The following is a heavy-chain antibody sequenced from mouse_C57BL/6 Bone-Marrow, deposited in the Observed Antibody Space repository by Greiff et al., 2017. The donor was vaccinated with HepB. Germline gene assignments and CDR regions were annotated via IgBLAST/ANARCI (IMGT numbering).Heavy chain of an antibody. J-gene: IGHJ2*01. Sequence: EVHLVESGGDLVKPGGSLKLSCAASGFTFSSYGMSWVRQTPDKRLEWVATISSGGSYTYYPDSVKGRFTISRDNAKNTLYLQMSSLKSEDTAMYYCARRATTANYFDYWGQGTTLTVSS. CDR2: ISSGGSYT. CDR3: ARRATTANYFDY. V-gene: IGHV5-6*01. D-gene: IGHD1-2*01. CDR1: GFTFSSYG.